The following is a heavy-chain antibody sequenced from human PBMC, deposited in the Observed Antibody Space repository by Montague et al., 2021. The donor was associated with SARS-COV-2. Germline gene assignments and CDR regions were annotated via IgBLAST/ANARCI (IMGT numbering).Heavy chain of an antibody. D-gene: IGHD1-26*01. CDR3: ARDDVRWDFDC. J-gene: IGHJ4*02. CDR1: GDSITSDVSY. CDR2: IYTTGST. Sequence: TLSLTCTVSGDSITSDVSYWSWIRQPAGKGLEWIGRIYTTGSTNYNPSLKSRLTISLDTSKNQFSLKLSSVTAADTAVYYCARDDVRWDFDCWGQGTLVTVSS. V-gene: IGHV4-61*02.